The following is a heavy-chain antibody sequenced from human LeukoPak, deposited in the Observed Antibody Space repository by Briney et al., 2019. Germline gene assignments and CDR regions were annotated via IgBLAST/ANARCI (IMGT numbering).Heavy chain of an antibody. CDR1: GGSISSYY. J-gene: IGHJ4*02. CDR3: ARHLRGVIPHFDY. D-gene: IGHD3-10*01. CDR2: MYYSGST. Sequence: SETLSLTCTVSGGSISSYYWSWIRQPPGKGLEWIGYMYYSGSTKYSPSLKSRVTISVDTSKNQFSLRLSSVTAADTAVYYCARHLRGVIPHFDYWGQGNLVTVSS. V-gene: IGHV4-59*08.